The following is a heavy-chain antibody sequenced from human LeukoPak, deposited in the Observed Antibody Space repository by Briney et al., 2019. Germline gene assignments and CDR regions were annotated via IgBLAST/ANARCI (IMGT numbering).Heavy chain of an antibody. J-gene: IGHJ5*02. CDR3: TRDPIFGVGGNYFDT. CDR1: GFNLNDYN. Sequence: PGGSLRLSCAASGFNLNDYNMNWVRQAPGKGLQWLSYITTTSKTSYYAASVKGRFTVSRDNGKNSVFLQMNRLRAEDTAVYYCTRDPIFGVGGNYFDTWGQGTLVTVSS. V-gene: IGHV3-48*01. D-gene: IGHD3-3*01. CDR2: ITTTSKTS.